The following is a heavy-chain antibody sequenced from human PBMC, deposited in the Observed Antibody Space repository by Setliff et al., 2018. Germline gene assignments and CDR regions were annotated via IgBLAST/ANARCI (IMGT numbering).Heavy chain of an antibody. CDR1: GFTFSTYS. Sequence: GGSLRLSCAASGFTFSTYSFNWVRQAPGKGLEWVGRVTAGGTTNYAAPVKGRFTISRDDSKDTLYLQLNSLNTEDTAVYYCAADTFDSNAQAFDYWGQGTLVTVSS. J-gene: IGHJ4*02. CDR3: AADTFDSNAQAFDY. V-gene: IGHV3-15*01. D-gene: IGHD3-22*01. CDR2: VTAGGTT.